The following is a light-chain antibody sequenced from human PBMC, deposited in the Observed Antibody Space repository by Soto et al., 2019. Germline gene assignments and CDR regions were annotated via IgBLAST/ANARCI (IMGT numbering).Light chain of an antibody. J-gene: IGKJ1*01. Sequence: DIQMTPSPSSVSASVGDRVTIACRASQGVSSWLAWYQQKPGKAPKLLIYDASSLQSGVPSMFSGSGSGTLFTITISGLQPDDFATYCCQQFMDGWTFGQGTKVDI. CDR2: DAS. CDR3: QQFMDGWT. V-gene: IGKV1-12*01. CDR1: QGVSSW.